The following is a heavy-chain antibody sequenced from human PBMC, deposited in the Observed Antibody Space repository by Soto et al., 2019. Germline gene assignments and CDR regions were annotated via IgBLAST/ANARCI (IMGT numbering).Heavy chain of an antibody. CDR1: GFTFSNYW. J-gene: IGHJ4*02. CDR3: ARGGGSSPEGRDY. Sequence: EVQLVESGGGLVQPGGSLRLSCAASGFTFSNYWMHWVRQAPGKGLVWVSRISGGGSTTNYADSVKGRFTISRDNARNTLYLQMNSLRAEATAMYYCARGGGSSPEGRDYWGQGTLVTVSS. V-gene: IGHV3-74*01. CDR2: ISGGGSTT. D-gene: IGHD6-6*01.